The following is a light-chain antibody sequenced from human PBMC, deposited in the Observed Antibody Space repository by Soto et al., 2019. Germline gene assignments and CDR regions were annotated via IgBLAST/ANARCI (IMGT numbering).Light chain of an antibody. CDR2: GAS. CDR3: QQYGSSPFT. V-gene: IGKV3-20*01. J-gene: IGKJ3*01. CDR1: QSVSSTY. Sequence: EIVLTQSPGTLSLSPGERATLSCRASQSVSSTYLGWYQQKPGQAPGLLINGASSRATGIPDRFSGSGSGTDFTLTISGLAPEDFAVYYCQQYGSSPFTFGPGTKVDIK.